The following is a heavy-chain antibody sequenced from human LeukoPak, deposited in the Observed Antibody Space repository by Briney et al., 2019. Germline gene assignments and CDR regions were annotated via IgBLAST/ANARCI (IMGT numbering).Heavy chain of an antibody. Sequence: PGRSLRLSCAASGFNFVDYAMHWVRHVPGKGLEWVSGISYNSGTIVYADSVKGRFTISRDNARNSLFLQMNSLRPEDRAMYYCAKDITSQFGEFVYPNAFDTWGQGTTVTVSS. D-gene: IGHD3-10*01. CDR3: AKDITSQFGEFVYPNAFDT. V-gene: IGHV3-9*01. CDR1: GFNFVDYA. J-gene: IGHJ3*02. CDR2: ISYNSGTI.